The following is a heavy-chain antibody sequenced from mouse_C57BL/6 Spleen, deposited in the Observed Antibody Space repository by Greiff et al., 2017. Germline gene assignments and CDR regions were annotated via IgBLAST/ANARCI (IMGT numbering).Heavy chain of an antibody. Sequence: QVQLQQSGAELVRPGASVTLSCKASGYTFTDYEMHWVKQTPVHGLEWIGAIDPETGGTAYNQKFKGKAILTADKSSSTAYMELRSLTSDDSAVYYCTRGGLKLFAYWGQGTLGTVSA. CDR1: GYTFTDYE. V-gene: IGHV1-15*01. CDR2: IDPETGGT. D-gene: IGHD3-1*01. J-gene: IGHJ3*01. CDR3: TRGGLKLFAY.